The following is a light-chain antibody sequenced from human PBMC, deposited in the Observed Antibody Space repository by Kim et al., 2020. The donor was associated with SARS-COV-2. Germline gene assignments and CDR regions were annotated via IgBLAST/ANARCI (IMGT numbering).Light chain of an antibody. CDR3: QQYNTYSGT. CDR1: QSISNW. CDR2: SAS. J-gene: IGKJ1*01. V-gene: IGKV1-5*01. Sequence: ASVGDRVTIACRASQSISNWLALYQQKPGKAPNLLIYSASNLQSGVPSRFSGSGSGTEFTLTISSLQPDDFATYYCQQYNTYSGTFGQGTKVDIK.